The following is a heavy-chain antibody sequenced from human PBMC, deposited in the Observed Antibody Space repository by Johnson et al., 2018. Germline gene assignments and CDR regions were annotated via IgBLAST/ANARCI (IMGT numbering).Heavy chain of an antibody. J-gene: IGHJ3*02. D-gene: IGHD4/OR15-4a*01. CDR2: ISSSSSYI. V-gene: IGHV3-21*04. CDR1: GFTFDDYA. CDR3: GRERVHAFEI. Sequence: VQLVQSGGGLVQPGRSXRLSCAASGFTFDDYAMNWVRQAPGKGLEWVSSISSSSSYIYYAEPVKGRFTISRDNAKNSLYLQMNRLSADATAVYYYGRERVHAFEIWCQWTMVTVSS.